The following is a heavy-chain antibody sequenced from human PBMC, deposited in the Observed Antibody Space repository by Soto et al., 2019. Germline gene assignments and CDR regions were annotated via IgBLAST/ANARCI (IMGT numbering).Heavy chain of an antibody. CDR2: IIPIFGTA. V-gene: IGHV1-69*06. D-gene: IGHD3-22*01. CDR1: GGTFSSYA. Sequence: SVKVSCKASGGTFSSYAISWVRQAPGQGLEWMGGIIPIFGTANYAQKFQGRVTITADKSTSTAYMELSSLRSEDTAVYYCARDQRSITMIVRYYYYGMDVWAKGPRSPSP. CDR3: ARDQRSITMIVRYYYYGMDV. J-gene: IGHJ6*02.